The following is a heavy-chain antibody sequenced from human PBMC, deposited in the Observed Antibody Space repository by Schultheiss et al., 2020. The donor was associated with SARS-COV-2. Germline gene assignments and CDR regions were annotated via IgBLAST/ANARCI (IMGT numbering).Heavy chain of an antibody. CDR1: GFTFSSYA. Sequence: GGSLRLSCAASGFTFSSYAMSWVRQAPGKGLEWVGFIRSKAYGGTTEYAASVKGRFTISRDDSKNTLYLQMNSLKTEDTAVYYCTTICLGYSSDYWGQGTLVTVSS. D-gene: IGHD6-13*01. J-gene: IGHJ4*02. V-gene: IGHV3-49*04. CDR2: IRSKAYGGTT. CDR3: TTICLGYSSDY.